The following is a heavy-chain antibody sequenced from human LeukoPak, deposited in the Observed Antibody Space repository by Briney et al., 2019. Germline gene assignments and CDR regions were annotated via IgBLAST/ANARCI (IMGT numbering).Heavy chain of an antibody. CDR2: IRPDGSQK. J-gene: IGHJ6*02. D-gene: IGHD2-2*01. V-gene: IGHV3-7*03. Sequence: GGSLRLSCVASGFTFSSSWMSWVRRAPGEGLEWVANIRPDGSQKYYVDSARGRFTISRDNAKSSLYLQMSSLRPEDTATYYCARDFQPRYCSSSSCSPAWGQGTTVTVSS. CDR3: ARDFQPRYCSSSSCSPA. CDR1: GFTFSSSW.